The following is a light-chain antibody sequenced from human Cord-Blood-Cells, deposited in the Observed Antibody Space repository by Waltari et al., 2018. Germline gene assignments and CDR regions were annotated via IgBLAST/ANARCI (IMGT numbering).Light chain of an antibody. CDR3: QQYYSTPHT. J-gene: IGKJ2*01. CDR2: WAS. V-gene: IGKV4-1*01. Sequence: DIVMTPSPDSLAVSLGERATINCKSSQSVLYSSNNKNYLAWYQKKPGQPPKLLIYWASTRESGVPYRVSGSGSGTDFTLTISSLQAEDVAVYYCQQYYSTPHTFGQGTKLEIK. CDR1: QSVLYSSNNKNY.